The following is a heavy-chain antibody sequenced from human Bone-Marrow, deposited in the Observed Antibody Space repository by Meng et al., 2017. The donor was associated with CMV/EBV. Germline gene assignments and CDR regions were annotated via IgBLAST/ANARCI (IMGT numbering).Heavy chain of an antibody. CDR3: ARDKSSSGWPPDY. V-gene: IGHV3-30-3*01. Sequence: GESLKISCAASGFTFSTYSIHWVRQAPGKGLEWVALISYDGSYKYYGDSVKGRFTISRDNSKDTLYLQMNSLRAEDTAVYYCARDKSSSGWPPDYWGQGTLVTVPQ. CDR1: GFTFSTYS. J-gene: IGHJ4*02. D-gene: IGHD6-19*01. CDR2: ISYDGSYK.